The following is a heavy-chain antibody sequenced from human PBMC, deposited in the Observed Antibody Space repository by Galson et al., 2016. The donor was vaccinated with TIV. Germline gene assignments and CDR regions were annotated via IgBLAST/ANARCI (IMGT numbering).Heavy chain of an antibody. Sequence: SLRLSCAASGFTFRSSAMYWVRQAPGKGLQCVAIISYDGNYKYYADSVKGRFTISRDKSQNTIHLQMNSLRAEDTAIYYCAKDKSTMIVGSGAFGNWGQGTVVTVSS. J-gene: IGHJ3*02. CDR1: GFTFRSSA. D-gene: IGHD3-22*01. V-gene: IGHV3-30*04. CDR2: ISYDGNYK. CDR3: AKDKSTMIVGSGAFGN.